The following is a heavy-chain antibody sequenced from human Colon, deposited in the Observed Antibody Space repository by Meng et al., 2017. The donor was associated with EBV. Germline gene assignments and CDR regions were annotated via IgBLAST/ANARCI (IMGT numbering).Heavy chain of an antibody. V-gene: IGHV4-30-2*01. CDR2: IYHSGST. J-gene: IGHJ4*02. Sequence: QLQLQRAGSGLVKPSPTLSLTCVVSGDSVTNGSYSWSWIRQPPGKGLEWIGYIYHSGSTKYNTSLKSRVTISVDTSKNQFSLKLSSVTAADTAVYYCARDTSTWGNKGLDHWGQGILVTVSS. CDR1: GDSVTNGSYS. CDR3: ARDTSTWGNKGLDH. D-gene: IGHD7-27*01.